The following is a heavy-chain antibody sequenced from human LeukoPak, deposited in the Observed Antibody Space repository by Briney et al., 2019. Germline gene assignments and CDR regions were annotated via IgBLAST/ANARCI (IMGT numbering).Heavy chain of an antibody. J-gene: IGHJ4*02. CDR2: IYYTGST. V-gene: IGHV4-59*12. Sequence: PSETLSLTCTVSGGSISSYYWSWIRQPPGKGLEWIGYIYYTGSTNYNPSLKGRVTISVDTSKNQFSLKLSSVTAADTAVYYCARGPGIVGATDFDYWGQGTLVTVSS. D-gene: IGHD1-26*01. CDR1: GGSISSYY. CDR3: ARGPGIVGATDFDY.